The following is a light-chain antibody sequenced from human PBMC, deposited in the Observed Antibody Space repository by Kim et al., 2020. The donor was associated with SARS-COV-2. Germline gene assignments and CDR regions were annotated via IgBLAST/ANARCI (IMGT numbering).Light chain of an antibody. J-gene: IGKJ2*01. CDR3: QQYHSYPYT. CDR1: HSITSW. Sequence: SASVGDRVTITCRASHSITSWLAWYQQRPGKAPKLLIYKASTVESGVPSRFSGSGSGTEFTLTISSLQPDDFATYYCQQYHSYPYTFGQGTKLEI. V-gene: IGKV1-5*03. CDR2: KAS.